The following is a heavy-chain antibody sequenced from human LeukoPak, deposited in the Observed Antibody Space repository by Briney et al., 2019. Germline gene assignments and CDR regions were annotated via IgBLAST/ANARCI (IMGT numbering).Heavy chain of an antibody. CDR2: INPSGGST. CDR3: AREGIAAAGKDY. J-gene: IGHJ4*02. V-gene: IGHV1-46*03. D-gene: IGHD6-13*01. Sequence: ASVKVSRKASGYTFTSYYMHWVRQAPGQGLEWMGIINPSGGSTSYAQKFQGRVTMTRDTSTSTVYMELSSLRSEDTAVYYCAREGIAAAGKDYWGQGTLVTVSS. CDR1: GYTFTSYY.